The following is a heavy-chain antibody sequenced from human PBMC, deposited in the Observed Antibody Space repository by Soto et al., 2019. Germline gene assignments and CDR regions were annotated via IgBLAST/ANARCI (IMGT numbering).Heavy chain of an antibody. Sequence: QVQLVESGGGVVQPGRSLRLSCAASGFTFSSYGMHWVRQAPGKGLEWVAVIWYDGSNKYYADSVKGRFTISRDNSKXXRXLQMTSLRAEDRAVYYCARGGYGSGGSCYSVPVFDYWGQGTLVTVSS. CDR1: GFTFSSYG. CDR2: IWYDGSNK. CDR3: ARGGYGSGGSCYSVPVFDY. J-gene: IGHJ4*02. D-gene: IGHD2-15*01. V-gene: IGHV3-33*01.